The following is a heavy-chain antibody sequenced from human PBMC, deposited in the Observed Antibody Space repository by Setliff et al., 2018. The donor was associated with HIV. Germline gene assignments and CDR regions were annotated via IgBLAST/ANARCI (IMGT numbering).Heavy chain of an antibody. D-gene: IGHD3-9*01. CDR1: GYTFTSYY. CDR2: INPSGGST. Sequence: ASVKVSCKASGYTFTSYYIHWVRQAPGQGLEWMGEINPSGGSTSYSEKFRGRATMTRDTSRSTVYMELSSLRFDDTAVYYCARLPILRYASPVDMWGQGTLVTVSS. CDR3: ARLPILRYASPVDM. V-gene: IGHV1-46*01. J-gene: IGHJ4*02.